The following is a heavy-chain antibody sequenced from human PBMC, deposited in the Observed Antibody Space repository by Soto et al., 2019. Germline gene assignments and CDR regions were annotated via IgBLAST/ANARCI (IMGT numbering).Heavy chain of an antibody. V-gene: IGHV1-24*01. CDR1: GYTLTELS. J-gene: IGHJ4*02. CDR3: ATARNPVLRYFDWDGYYFDY. D-gene: IGHD3-9*01. CDR2: FDPEDGET. Sequence: ASVKVSCKVSGYTLTELSMHWVRQAPGKGLEWMGGFDPEDGETIYAQKFQGRVTMTEDTSTDTAYMELSSLRSEDTAVYYCATARNPVLRYFDWDGYYFDYLGQGTLVTVSS.